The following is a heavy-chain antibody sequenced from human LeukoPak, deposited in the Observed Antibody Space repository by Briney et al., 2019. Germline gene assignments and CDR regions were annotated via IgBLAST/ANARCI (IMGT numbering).Heavy chain of an antibody. CDR1: GGSIRNYY. Sequence: PSETLSLTCTVSGGSIRNYYWSWIRQPAGKGLEWIGRIYSSGSTNYNPSLKSRVTMSVDTSKNQFSLRLTSVTAADTAVYFCARVSQVALSTEYYFDYWGQGTLATVSS. CDR2: IYSSGST. J-gene: IGHJ4*02. D-gene: IGHD3-9*01. V-gene: IGHV4-4*07. CDR3: ARVSQVALSTEYYFDY.